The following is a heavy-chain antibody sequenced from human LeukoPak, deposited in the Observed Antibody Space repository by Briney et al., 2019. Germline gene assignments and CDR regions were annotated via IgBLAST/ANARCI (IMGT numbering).Heavy chain of an antibody. CDR1: GGSISSYY. V-gene: IGHV4-59*01. CDR2: IYYSGTT. Sequence: SETLSLTCTVSGGSISSYYWSWIRQPPGKGLEWIGYIYYSGTTNYNPSLKSRVTLSVDTSKSQFSLKMSSVTAADTAVYYCARVGSNYYDSSGYPDYWGQGTLVTVSS. CDR3: ARVGSNYYDSSGYPDY. J-gene: IGHJ4*02. D-gene: IGHD3-22*01.